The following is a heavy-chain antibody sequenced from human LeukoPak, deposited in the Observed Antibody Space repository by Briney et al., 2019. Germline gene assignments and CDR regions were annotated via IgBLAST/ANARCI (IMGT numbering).Heavy chain of an antibody. Sequence: MSSETLSLTCTVSGGSISSYYWSWIRQPPGKGLEWIGYIYYSGSTNYNPSLKSRVTISVDTSKNQFSLKLSSVTAADTAVYYCARGSLRLRQWLSNWWYFDLWGRGTLVTVSS. V-gene: IGHV4-59*01. J-gene: IGHJ2*01. CDR2: IYYSGST. CDR1: GGSISSYY. D-gene: IGHD6-19*01. CDR3: ARGSLRLRQWLSNWWYFDL.